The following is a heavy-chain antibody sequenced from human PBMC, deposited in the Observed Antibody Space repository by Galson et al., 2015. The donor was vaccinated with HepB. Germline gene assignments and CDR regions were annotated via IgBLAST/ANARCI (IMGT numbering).Heavy chain of an antibody. CDR3: AKCSGLLWFGELLDN. CDR1: GFTFSSCA. Sequence: SLRLSCAASGFTFSSCAMSWVRQAPGKGLEWVSAISGSGGSTYYADSVKGRFTISRDNSKNTLYLQMNCLRAEDTAVYYCAKCSGLLWFGELLDNWGQGTLVTVSS. V-gene: IGHV3-23*01. CDR2: ISGSGGST. J-gene: IGHJ4*02. D-gene: IGHD3-10*01.